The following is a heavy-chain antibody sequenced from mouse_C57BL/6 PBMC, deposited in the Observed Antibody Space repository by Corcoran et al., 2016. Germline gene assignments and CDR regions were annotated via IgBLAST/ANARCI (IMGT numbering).Heavy chain of an antibody. J-gene: IGHJ2*01. CDR2: INPNNGGT. CDR3: ANGNYVDY. Sequence: EVQLQQSGPELVKPGASVKISCKASGYTFTDYYMNWVKQSHGKSLEWIGDINPNNGGTSYNQKFKGKATLTVVKSSSTAYMELRSLTSEDSAVYYCANGNYVDYWGQGTTLTVSS. V-gene: IGHV1-26*01. CDR1: GYTFTDYY. D-gene: IGHD2-1*01.